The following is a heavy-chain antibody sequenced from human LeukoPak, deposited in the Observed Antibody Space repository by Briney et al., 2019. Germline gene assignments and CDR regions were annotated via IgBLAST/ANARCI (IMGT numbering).Heavy chain of an antibody. CDR3: ARRNGYPTYYFDY. V-gene: IGHV5-51*01. Sequence: GESLKISCKGYGYSFTSYWIGWVRQMPGKGLEWMGLIYPGDSDTRYSPSFQGRVIISADKSIGTAYLQWSSLKASDTAMYYCARRNGYPTYYFDYWGQGTLVTVSS. D-gene: IGHD2-2*03. J-gene: IGHJ4*02. CDR1: GYSFTSYW. CDR2: IYPGDSDT.